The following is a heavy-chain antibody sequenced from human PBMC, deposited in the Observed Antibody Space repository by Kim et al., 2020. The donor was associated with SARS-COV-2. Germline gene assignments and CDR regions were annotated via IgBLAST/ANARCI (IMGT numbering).Heavy chain of an antibody. CDR3: AKDYLGSSWTFDY. CDR2: ISYDGSNK. J-gene: IGHJ4*02. CDR1: GFTFSSYG. Sequence: GGSLRLSCAASGFTFSSYGMHWVRQAPGKGLEWVAVISYDGSNKHYVDSVKGRFTISRDNSKNTLYLQMNSLRAEDTAVYYCAKDYLGSSWTFDYWGQGTLVTVSS. V-gene: IGHV3-30*18. D-gene: IGHD6-13*01.